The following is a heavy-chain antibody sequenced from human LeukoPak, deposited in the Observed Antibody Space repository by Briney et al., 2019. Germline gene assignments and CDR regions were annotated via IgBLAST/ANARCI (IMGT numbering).Heavy chain of an antibody. D-gene: IGHD6-13*01. V-gene: IGHV3-7*03. CDR1: GFTFSRCW. J-gene: IGHJ6*03. CDR2: IHQDGSDK. CDR3: ARFAQQPGYDYYYMDV. Sequence: GGSLRLSCAASGFTFSRCWMSWVRQAPGKGLEWVANIHQDGSDKYYVDSVKGRVTISRDNAKNSLYLQMNSLRSEDTAVYYCARFAQQPGYDYYYMDVWGKGTTVTVSS.